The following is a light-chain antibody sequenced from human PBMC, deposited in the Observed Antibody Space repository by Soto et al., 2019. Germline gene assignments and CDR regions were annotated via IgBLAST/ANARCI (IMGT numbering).Light chain of an antibody. V-gene: IGLV2-14*01. Sequence: QSALTQPASVSGSPGQSITISCTGTSSDVGDYNYVSWYQQHPGKAPTLMIYDVSNRPSGVSNRISGSKSGSTASLTISGRQAEDEADYYCSSYTSSTTRVFGTGTKVTVL. CDR2: DVS. J-gene: IGLJ1*01. CDR1: SSDVGDYNY. CDR3: SSYTSSTTRV.